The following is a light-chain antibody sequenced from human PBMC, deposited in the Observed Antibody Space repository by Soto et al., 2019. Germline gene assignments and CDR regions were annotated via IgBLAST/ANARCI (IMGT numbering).Light chain of an antibody. V-gene: IGKV3-20*01. CDR1: QSVRNSY. J-gene: IGKJ3*01. CDR3: QQYGSSPRFT. CDR2: GAS. Sequence: EIVLTQSPGTLSLSPGERATLACRASQSVRNSYLAWYQQKPGQAPRLLIYGASTRATVIPDRFSGSGSGTDFTLTISRLEPEDFEVYYCQQYGSSPRFTFGPGTKVDIK.